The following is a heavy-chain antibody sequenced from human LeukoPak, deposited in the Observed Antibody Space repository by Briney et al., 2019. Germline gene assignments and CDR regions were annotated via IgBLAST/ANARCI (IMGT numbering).Heavy chain of an antibody. CDR2: MSGSGGST. CDR3: AKFPVSAVNDAFDI. CDR1: GFTFSSYA. Sequence: PGGSLRLSCAASGFTFSSYAMSWVRQAPGKGLEWVSAMSGSGGSTYYADSVKGRFTIFRDNSKNTLYLQMDSLRAEDTAVYYCAKFPVSAVNDAFDIWGQGTMVTVSS. J-gene: IGHJ3*02. D-gene: IGHD3-10*01. V-gene: IGHV3-23*01.